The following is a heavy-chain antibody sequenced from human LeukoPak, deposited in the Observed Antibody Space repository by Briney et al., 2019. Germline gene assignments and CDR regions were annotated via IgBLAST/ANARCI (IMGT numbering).Heavy chain of an antibody. Sequence: GGSLRLSCAASGFTFSSYAMNWVRQAPGKGLEWVSYISSSGSTIYYADSVKGRFTISRDNAENSLYLQMNSLRAEDTAVYYCAELGITMIGGVWGKGTTVTISS. J-gene: IGHJ6*04. CDR3: AELGITMIGGV. D-gene: IGHD3-10*02. CDR1: GFTFSSYA. CDR2: ISSSGSTI. V-gene: IGHV3-48*03.